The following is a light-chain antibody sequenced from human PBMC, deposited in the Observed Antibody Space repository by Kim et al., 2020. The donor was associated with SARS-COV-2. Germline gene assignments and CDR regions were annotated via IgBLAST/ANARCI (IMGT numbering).Light chain of an antibody. CDR3: QHYDSHPIS. J-gene: IGKJ5*01. Sequence: IQLTQSPSTLSASVGDRVTISCQASQNVRKFLNWYQQKPGKAPNLLIYDASSLHTGVPSRFSGSGSGTDFTFTITSLQPEDIATYYCQHYDSHPISFGQGTRLEIK. V-gene: IGKV1-33*01. CDR1: QNVRKF. CDR2: DAS.